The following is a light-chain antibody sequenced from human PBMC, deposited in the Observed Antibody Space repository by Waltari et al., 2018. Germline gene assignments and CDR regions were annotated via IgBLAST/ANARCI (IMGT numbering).Light chain of an antibody. CDR2: DAS. J-gene: IGKJ4*01. V-gene: IGKV3-11*01. CDR3: QQRSNWKELT. CDR1: QSVSSY. Sequence: EIVLTQSPATLSLSPGERATLSCRASQSVSSYLAWYQQKPGQAPRLLIYDASNRATGIPARFSGSGSGTDFTFTISSLEPEDFAVYYCQQRSNWKELTFGGGTKVEIK.